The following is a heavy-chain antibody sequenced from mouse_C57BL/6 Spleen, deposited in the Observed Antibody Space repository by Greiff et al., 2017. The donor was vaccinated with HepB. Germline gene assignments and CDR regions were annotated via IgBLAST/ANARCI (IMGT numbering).Heavy chain of an antibody. J-gene: IGHJ3*01. V-gene: IGHV1-39*01. Sequence: EVKLMESGPELVKPGASVKISCKASGYSFTDYNMNWVKQSNGKSLEWIGVINPNYGTTSYNQKFKGKATLTVDQSSSTAYMQLNSLTSEDSAVYYCARPGSYGEILAYWGQGTLVTVSA. CDR2: INPNYGTT. D-gene: IGHD1-1*02. CDR3: ARPGSYGEILAY. CDR1: GYSFTDYN.